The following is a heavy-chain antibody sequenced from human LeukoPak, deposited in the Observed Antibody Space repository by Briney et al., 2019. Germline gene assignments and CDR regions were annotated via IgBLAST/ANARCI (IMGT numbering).Heavy chain of an antibody. J-gene: IGHJ4*02. D-gene: IGHD5-12*01. V-gene: IGHV3-20*04. CDR3: ATNGGGDSGYGNFDY. Sequence: PGGSLRLSCAASGLTVSSNCMSWVRQAPGKGLEWVSGISWNSDSIVQADSVKGRFTISRDNAKNSLYLQMNSLRAEDTALYYCATNGGGDSGYGNFDYWGQGTLVTVSS. CDR1: GLTVSSNC. CDR2: ISWNSDSI.